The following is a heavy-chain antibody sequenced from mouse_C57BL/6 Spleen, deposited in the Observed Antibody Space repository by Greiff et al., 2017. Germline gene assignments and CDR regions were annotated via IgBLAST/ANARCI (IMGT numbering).Heavy chain of an antibody. Sequence: VQLQQPGAELVMPGASVKLSCKASGYTFTSYWMHWVKQRPGQGLEWIGEIDPSDSYTNYNQKFKGKSTLTVDKSSSTAYMQLSSLTSEDSAVYYCARGTTCYFGGWGTGATVTVAT. CDR3: ARGTTCYFGG. CDR1: GYTFTSYW. D-gene: IGHD1-1*01. J-gene: IGHJ1*03. V-gene: IGHV1-69*01. CDR2: IDPSDSYT.